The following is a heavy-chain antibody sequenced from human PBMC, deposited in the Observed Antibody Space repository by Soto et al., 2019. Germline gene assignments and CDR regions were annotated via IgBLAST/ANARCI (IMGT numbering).Heavy chain of an antibody. CDR1: GYSFTSLD. Sequence: QVQLVQSGAEVRETGASVKVSCKASGYSFTSLDINWVRQTAGQGLEWMGWMQPSTGRTGYAQKFEARVTMTRDTSINTAYMELTTLTSDDTAFYYCARGVSAGVYYWGQGTLVTVSS. D-gene: IGHD3-10*01. CDR2: MQPSTGRT. V-gene: IGHV1-8*01. CDR3: ARGVSAGVYY. J-gene: IGHJ4*02.